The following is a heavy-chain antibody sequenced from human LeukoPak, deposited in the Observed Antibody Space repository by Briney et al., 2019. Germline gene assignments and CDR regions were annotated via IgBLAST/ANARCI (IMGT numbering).Heavy chain of an antibody. CDR1: GVSISSSSYY. Sequence: SETLSLTCNVSGVSISSSSYYWGWIRQPPGKGLEWIGSIYSSGSTYYNSSLKSRVTISIDTSKNQVSLKMSSVTAADTAVYYCAKSGGYGLIGYWGQGTLVTVSS. J-gene: IGHJ4*01. CDR3: AKSGGYGLIGY. CDR2: IYSSGST. V-gene: IGHV4-39*01. D-gene: IGHD6-25*01.